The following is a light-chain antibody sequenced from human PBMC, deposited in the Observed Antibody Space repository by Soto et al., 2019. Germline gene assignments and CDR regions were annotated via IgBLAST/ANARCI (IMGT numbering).Light chain of an antibody. CDR1: QSISSSY. Sequence: SHSPCTLTASVVDRVTITCRASQSISSSYLAWYQQKPGQAPRLLIYGASNRATAIPDRFSGSGSGTDFTLTISRLEPEDFAVYYCQQNDDSPGTFGHGTKVDI. CDR3: QQNDDSPGT. J-gene: IGKJ1*01. CDR2: GAS. V-gene: IGKV3-20*01.